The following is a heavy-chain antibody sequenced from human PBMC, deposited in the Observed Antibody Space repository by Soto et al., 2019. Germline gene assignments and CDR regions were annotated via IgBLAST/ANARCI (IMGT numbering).Heavy chain of an antibody. CDR1: GFTFSSYG. V-gene: IGHV3-33*01. CDR3: ARDAGMVTFYYYYYGMDV. Sequence: QVQLVESGGGVVQPGRSLRLSCAASGFTFSSYGMHWVRQAPGKGLEWVAVIWYDGSNKYYADSVKGRFTISRDNSKNTLYLQMNSLRAENTAVYYCARDAGMVTFYYYYYGMDVWGQGTTVNVSS. CDR2: IWYDGSNK. J-gene: IGHJ6*02. D-gene: IGHD3-16*01.